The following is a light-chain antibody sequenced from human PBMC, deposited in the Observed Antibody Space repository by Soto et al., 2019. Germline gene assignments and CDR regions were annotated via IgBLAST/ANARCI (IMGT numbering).Light chain of an antibody. CDR2: DAS. J-gene: IGKJ2*03. CDR3: QKYNSYFYS. V-gene: IGKV1-5*01. CDR1: RGIGIW. Sequence: DIQMTQSPSTLSASVGDRVTITCRASRGIGIWLAWYQQKPGKAPKLLIYDASTLQEGVPSRFGGSGSGKEFTLTISSLQPDDSATYYCQKYNSYFYSFGQGTKLEIK.